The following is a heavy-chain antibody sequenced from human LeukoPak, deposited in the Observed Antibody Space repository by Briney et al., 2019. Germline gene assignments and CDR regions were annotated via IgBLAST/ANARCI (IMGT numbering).Heavy chain of an antibody. Sequence: GGSLRLSCATSGFTFSTFDMNWVRQAPGKGLEWVSVISGSGGATYYADSVKGRFTISRDNSKNTLCLQMNSLRAEDTAVYYCARAAMVRGVDYFDSWGQGTLVTVSS. CDR3: ARAAMVRGVDYFDS. CDR1: GFTFSTFD. CDR2: ISGSGGAT. J-gene: IGHJ4*02. D-gene: IGHD3-10*01. V-gene: IGHV3-23*01.